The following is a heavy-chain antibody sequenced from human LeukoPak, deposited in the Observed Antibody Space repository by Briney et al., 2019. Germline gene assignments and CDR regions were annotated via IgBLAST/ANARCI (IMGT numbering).Heavy chain of an antibody. CDR2: VSGGSRTI. V-gene: IGHV3-48*02. CDR3: ARDSAWAFDI. CDR1: GFNFGDYS. Sequence: GGSLRLSCAASGFNFGDYSMNWVRQAPGKGLEWVSYVSGGSRTIVYADSVKGRFTISRDDVKNSVYLQMNGLRDEDTAVYYCARDSAWAFDIWGQGTMVTVSS. J-gene: IGHJ3*02.